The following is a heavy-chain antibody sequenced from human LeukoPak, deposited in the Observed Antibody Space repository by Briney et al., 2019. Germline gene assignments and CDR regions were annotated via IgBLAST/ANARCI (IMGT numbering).Heavy chain of an antibody. J-gene: IGHJ4*01. CDR1: GVSISSYY. V-gene: IGHV4-59*08. D-gene: IGHD1-1*01. CDR3: ARHMGLGYTYFYPYFDY. Sequence: KPSETLSLTCTVSGVSISSYYWSWIRQPPGKGLEWIGYIYYSGSTNYNPSLKSRVTISVDTSKNQFSLKLSSVTAADTAVYYCARHMGLGYTYFYPYFDYWGQGTLVTVSS. CDR2: IYYSGST.